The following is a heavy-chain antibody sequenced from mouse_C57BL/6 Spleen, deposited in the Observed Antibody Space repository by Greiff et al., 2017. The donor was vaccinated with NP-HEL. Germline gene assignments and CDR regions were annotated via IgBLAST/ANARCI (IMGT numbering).Heavy chain of an antibody. CDR1: GYTFTSYW. D-gene: IGHD1-1*01. Sequence: QVQLKQPGAELVRPGTSVKLSCKASGYTFTSYWMHWVKQRPGQGLEWIGVIDPSDSYTNYNQKFKGKATLTVDTSSSTAYMQLSSLTSEDSAVYYCARSAYYGSSYGWFAYWGQGTLVTVSA. CDR3: ARSAYYGSSYGWFAY. V-gene: IGHV1-59*01. J-gene: IGHJ3*01. CDR2: IDPSDSYT.